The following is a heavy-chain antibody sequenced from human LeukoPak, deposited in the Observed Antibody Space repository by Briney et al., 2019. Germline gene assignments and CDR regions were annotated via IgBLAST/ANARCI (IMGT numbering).Heavy chain of an antibody. CDR2: IYHSGST. CDR1: GYSISSGYY. CDR3: ARAVKYCSGGSCYPPDFDY. V-gene: IGHV4-38-2*02. D-gene: IGHD2-15*01. J-gene: IGHJ4*02. Sequence: PSETLSLTCTVSGYSISSGYYWGWIRQPPGKGLEWIGSIYHSGSTYYNPSLKSRVTISVDTSKNQFSLKLSSVTAADTAVYYCARAVKYCSGGSCYPPDFDYWGQGTLVTVSS.